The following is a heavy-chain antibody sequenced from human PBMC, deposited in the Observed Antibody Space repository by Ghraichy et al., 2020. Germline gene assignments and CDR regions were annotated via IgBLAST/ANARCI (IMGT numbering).Heavy chain of an antibody. CDR1: GFTFSSYA. CDR3: ANSPFKQFDY. V-gene: IGHV3-23*01. J-gene: IGHJ4*02. CDR2: IGGSGGGT. D-gene: IGHD6-13*01. Sequence: GGSLRLSCAASGFTFSSYAMTWVRQAPGKGLEWVSTIGGSGGGTYYADSVKGRFTISRDNSKNTLYLQMNSLRAEDTAVYYCANSPFKQFDYWGQGTLVTVSS.